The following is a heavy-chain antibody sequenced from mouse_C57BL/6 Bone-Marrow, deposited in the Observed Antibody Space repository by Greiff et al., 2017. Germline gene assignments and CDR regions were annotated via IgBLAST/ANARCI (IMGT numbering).Heavy chain of an antibody. V-gene: IGHV1-7*01. CDR3: ATYYGSSD. CDR1: GYTFTSYW. D-gene: IGHD1-1*01. Sequence: QVQLKESGAELAKPGASVKLSCKASGYTFTSYWMHWVKQRPGQGLEWIGYINPSSGYTKYNQKFNDKATLTADKSSSTAYMQLSSLTNEDSAVYYCATYYGSSDWGKGTTLTVSS. J-gene: IGHJ2*01. CDR2: INPSSGYT.